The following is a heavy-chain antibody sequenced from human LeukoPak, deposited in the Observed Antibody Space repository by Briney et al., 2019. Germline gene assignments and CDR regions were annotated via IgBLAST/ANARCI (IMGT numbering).Heavy chain of an antibody. CDR3: ARDRVREDQLWFRSAY. J-gene: IGHJ4*02. Sequence: GASVKVSCKASGYTFTSYGIGWVRQAPGQGLEWMGWISAYDGNTNYAQKLQGRVTMTTDTSTSTAYMELRSLRSDDTAVYYCARDRVREDQLWFRSAYWGQGTLVTVSS. V-gene: IGHV1-18*01. CDR1: GYTFTSYG. D-gene: IGHD5-18*01. CDR2: ISAYDGNT.